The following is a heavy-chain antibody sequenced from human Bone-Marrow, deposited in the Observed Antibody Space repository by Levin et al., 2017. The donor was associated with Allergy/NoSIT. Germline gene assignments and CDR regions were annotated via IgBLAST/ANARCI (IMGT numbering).Heavy chain of an antibody. V-gene: IGHV4-39*07. Sequence: SETLSLTCTVSGGSISSTSYHYGWIRQPPGKGLEWIGSVYYGGNTYYNPSLKSRVTISTDTSRNQFSLQLSSVTAADTAVYYCARESVVEFSFFFGMDVWGQGTTVTVSS. J-gene: IGHJ6*02. CDR1: GGSISSTSYH. CDR2: VYYGGNT. D-gene: IGHD2-21*01. CDR3: ARESVVEFSFFFGMDV.